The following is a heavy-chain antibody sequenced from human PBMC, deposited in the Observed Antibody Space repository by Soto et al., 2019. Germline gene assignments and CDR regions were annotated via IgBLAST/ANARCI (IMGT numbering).Heavy chain of an antibody. Sequence: QVQLQESGPGLVKPSQTLSLTCTVSGGSISSGGYYWSWIRQHPGKGLEWIGYIYYSGSTYYNPSLKSRVTISVDTSKNQFSLKLSSVTAADTAVYYCARSRAAAGTPINWFDPWGQGTLVTVSS. CDR3: ARSRAAAGTPINWFDP. CDR1: GGSISSGGYY. V-gene: IGHV4-31*03. D-gene: IGHD6-13*01. CDR2: IYYSGST. J-gene: IGHJ5*02.